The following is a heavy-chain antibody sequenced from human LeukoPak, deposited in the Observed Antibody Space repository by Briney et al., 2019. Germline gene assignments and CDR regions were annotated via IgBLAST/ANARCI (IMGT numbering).Heavy chain of an antibody. CDR2: IIPILGIA. J-gene: IGHJ4*02. CDR1: GGTFSSYA. Sequence: SVKVSCKASGGTFSSYAISWVRQAPGQGLEWMGRIIPILGIANYAQKFQGRVTITADKSTSTAYMELSSLRSEDTAVYYCARDFLPTDSNYGYSFDYWGQGTLVTVSS. D-gene: IGHD4-11*01. V-gene: IGHV1-69*04. CDR3: ARDFLPTDSNYGYSFDY.